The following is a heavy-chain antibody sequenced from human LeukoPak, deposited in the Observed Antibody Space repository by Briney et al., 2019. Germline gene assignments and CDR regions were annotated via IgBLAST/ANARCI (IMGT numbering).Heavy chain of an antibody. J-gene: IGHJ4*02. D-gene: IGHD2-2*01. CDR2: INPNSGGT. CDR3: ARVCCSSTSKEIDY. V-gene: IGHV1-2*02. Sequence: ASVKVSCQASGCTFIRYYIHEVRQALGQGVEWMGWINPNSGGTNYAQKFQGRVIMTRDTSISAAYMELSRLRSDDTAVYYCARVCCSSTSKEIDYWGQGTMVTVSS. CDR1: GCTFIRYY.